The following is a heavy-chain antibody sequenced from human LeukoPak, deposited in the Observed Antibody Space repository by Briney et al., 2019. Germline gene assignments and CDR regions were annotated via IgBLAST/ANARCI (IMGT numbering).Heavy chain of an antibody. CDR1: GFTFSSYS. CDR2: ISSSSSYI. V-gene: IGHV3-21*01. Sequence: PGGSLRLSCAASGFTFSSYSMNLVRQAPGKGLEWVSSISSSSSYIYYADSVKGRFTISRDNAKNSLYLQMNSLRAEDTAVYYCARGTPYYYDSSGYYYGYWGQGTLVTVSS. J-gene: IGHJ4*02. D-gene: IGHD3-22*01. CDR3: ARGTPYYYDSSGYYYGY.